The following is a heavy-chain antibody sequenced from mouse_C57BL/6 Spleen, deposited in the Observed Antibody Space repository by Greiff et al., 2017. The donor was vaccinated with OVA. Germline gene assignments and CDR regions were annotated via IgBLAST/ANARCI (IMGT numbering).Heavy chain of an antibody. J-gene: IGHJ2*01. CDR3: ASGDSSGYGY. Sequence: QVQLQQPGAELVRPGSSVKLSCKASGYTFTSYWMDWVKQRPGQGLEWIGNIYPSDSETNYNQKFKDKATLTVDKSSSTAYMQLSSLTSEDSAVCYCASGDSSGYGYWGQGTTLTVSS. CDR1: GYTFTSYW. D-gene: IGHD3-2*02. CDR2: IYPSDSET. V-gene: IGHV1-61*01.